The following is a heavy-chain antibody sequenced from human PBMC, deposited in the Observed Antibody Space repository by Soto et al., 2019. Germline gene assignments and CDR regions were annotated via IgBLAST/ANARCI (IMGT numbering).Heavy chain of an antibody. V-gene: IGHV3-48*02. D-gene: IGHD3-3*01. CDR3: ARERIIDFGAYYYYGMDV. J-gene: IGHJ6*02. CDR1: RFTFSSYS. Sequence: GGSLRLSCAASRFTFSSYSMNWVRQAPGKGLEWVSYIDISSSTIYYADSVKGRFTISRDNAKNSLYLQMNSLRDEDTAVYYCARERIIDFGAYYYYGMDVWGRGTTVTVSS. CDR2: IDISSSTI.